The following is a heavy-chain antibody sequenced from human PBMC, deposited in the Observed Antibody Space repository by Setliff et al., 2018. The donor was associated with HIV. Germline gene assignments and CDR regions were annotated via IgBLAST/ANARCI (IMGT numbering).Heavy chain of an antibody. V-gene: IGHV4-34*01. CDR1: GGSFSGYY. CDR3: ATQDYGSGSYYTSHRNQYVDA. J-gene: IGHJ6*03. D-gene: IGHD3-10*01. CDR2: INHSGTT. Sequence: PSETLSLTCAFYGGSFSGYYWSWIRQPPGKGLEWIGEINHSGTTNYNTSLESRVTISVDTSKNAFSLNLTSVNTADTAVYYCATQDYGSGSYYTSHRNQYVDAWGKGTTVTVSS.